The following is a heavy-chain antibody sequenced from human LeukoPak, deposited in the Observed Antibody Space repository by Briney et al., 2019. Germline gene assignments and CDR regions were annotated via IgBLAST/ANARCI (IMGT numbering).Heavy chain of an antibody. CDR2: ISYDGSNK. J-gene: IGHJ4*02. Sequence: GGSLRLSCAASGFTFSSYGMHWVRQAPGKGLEWVAVISYDGSNKYYADSVKGRFTISRDNSKNALYLQMNSLRAEDTAVYYCARKAYYGSGSYSDYWGQGTLVTVSS. V-gene: IGHV3-30*03. CDR3: ARKAYYGSGSYSDY. CDR1: GFTFSSYG. D-gene: IGHD3-10*01.